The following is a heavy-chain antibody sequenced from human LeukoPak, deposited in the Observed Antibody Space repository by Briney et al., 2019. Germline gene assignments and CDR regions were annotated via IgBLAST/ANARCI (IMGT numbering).Heavy chain of an antibody. D-gene: IGHD6-13*01. V-gene: IGHV4-4*02. Sequence: SGTLSLTCAVSGGSISSSHWWSWVRQPPGKGLEYIGEIYHSGSTNYNPSLKSRVTISVDTSKNQFSLKLSSVTAADTAVYYCARDPADPWTDSSTDAFDIWGQGTMVTVSS. CDR2: IYHSGST. CDR1: GGSISSSHW. CDR3: ARDPADPWTDSSTDAFDI. J-gene: IGHJ3*02.